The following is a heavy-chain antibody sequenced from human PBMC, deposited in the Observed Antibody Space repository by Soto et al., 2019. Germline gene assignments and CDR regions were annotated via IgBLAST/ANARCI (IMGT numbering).Heavy chain of an antibody. CDR1: GYTFTRYG. Sequence: QVQLVQSGAEVKNPGASVKVSCKASGYTFTRYGIGWARQAPGQGLEWMGWINTYNGNTIYAQNVQGRVTLNTDTSTSTACMELRRLRSNDTAIYYCAMVDVYVTPSPQDVWGPGTTGIVSS. V-gene: IGHV1-18*01. CDR3: AMVDVYVTPSPQDV. D-gene: IGHD3-16*01. CDR2: INTYNGNT. J-gene: IGHJ6*02.